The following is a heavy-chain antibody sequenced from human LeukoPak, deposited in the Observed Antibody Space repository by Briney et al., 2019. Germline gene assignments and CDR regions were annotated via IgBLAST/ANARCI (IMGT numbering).Heavy chain of an antibody. CDR3: ARDSSSSDSLFDY. D-gene: IGHD6-6*01. Sequence: ASVKVSCKASGYTFTNYYIHWVRQAPGQGLECMGIINPSGGSTSYAQKFQGRVTMTRDMSTSTVYMELSSLRSEDTAVYYCARDSSSSDSLFDYWGQGTLVTVSS. CDR1: GYTFTNYY. J-gene: IGHJ4*02. CDR2: INPSGGST. V-gene: IGHV1-46*01.